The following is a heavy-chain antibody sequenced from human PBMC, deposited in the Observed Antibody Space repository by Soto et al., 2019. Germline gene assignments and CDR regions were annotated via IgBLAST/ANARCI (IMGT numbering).Heavy chain of an antibody. Sequence: EVQLVESGGGLVKPGGSLRLSCAASGFTFSSYGMNWVRQAPGKGLEWVSSITSSSSSIDYADSVKGRFTISRDDAKNSLYLQMNSLRAEDTAVYYCARDSAGTYPFDSWGQGILVIVSS. V-gene: IGHV3-21*01. CDR1: GFTFSSYG. CDR3: ARDSAGTYPFDS. J-gene: IGHJ4*02. CDR2: ITSSSSSI. D-gene: IGHD6-13*01.